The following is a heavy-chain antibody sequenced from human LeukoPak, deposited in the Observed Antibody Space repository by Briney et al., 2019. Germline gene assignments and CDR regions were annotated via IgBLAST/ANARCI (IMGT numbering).Heavy chain of an antibody. Sequence: SETLSLTCTVSSGSISSYYWSWIRQPPGKGLEWIGEINHSGSTNYNPSLKSRVTISVDTSKNQFSLKLSSVTAADTAVYYCARVRYYYGSGSGIYYYYYYGMDVWGQGTTVTVSS. CDR3: ARVRYYYGSGSGIYYYYYYGMDV. D-gene: IGHD3-10*01. J-gene: IGHJ6*02. V-gene: IGHV4-34*01. CDR2: INHSGST. CDR1: SGSISSYY.